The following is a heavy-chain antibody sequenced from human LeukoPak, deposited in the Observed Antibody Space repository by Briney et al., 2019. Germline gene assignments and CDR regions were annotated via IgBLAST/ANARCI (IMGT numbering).Heavy chain of an antibody. J-gene: IGHJ6*03. D-gene: IGHD5-18*01. CDR1: GFTFSNYG. V-gene: IGHV3-23*01. CDR2: ISGSGGTT. Sequence: GGSLRLSCAASGFTFSNYGMSWVRQAPGKGLEWVSAISGSGGTTYYADSVKGRFTISRDNSKNTLYLQMNSLRAEDTAVYYCAKDLAMAPYYYYYMDAWGKGTTVTVSS. CDR3: AKDLAMAPYYYYYMDA.